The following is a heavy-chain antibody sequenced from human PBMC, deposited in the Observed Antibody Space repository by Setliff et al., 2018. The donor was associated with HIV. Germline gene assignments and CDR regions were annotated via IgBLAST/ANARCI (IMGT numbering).Heavy chain of an antibody. D-gene: IGHD3-22*01. CDR2: IYDSGSA. Sequence: SETLSLTCTVSGASISRHFWAWIRQPPGKGLEWIGTIYDSGSAKHNPSLESRVRISVDTSKNHLSLKLNSVTVADTAVYHCARRQWGTSGYYEFFQQWGQGTLVTVSS. J-gene: IGHJ1*01. CDR1: GASISRHF. CDR3: ARRQWGTSGYYEFFQQ. V-gene: IGHV4-59*11.